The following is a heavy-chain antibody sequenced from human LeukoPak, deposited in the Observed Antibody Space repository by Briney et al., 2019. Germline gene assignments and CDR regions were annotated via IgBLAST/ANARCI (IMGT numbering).Heavy chain of an antibody. D-gene: IGHD2-15*01. J-gene: IGHJ4*02. Sequence: SETLSLTCTVSGGSISSYYWSWIRQPPGKGLEWIGYIYYSGSTNYNPSLKSRVTISVDTSKNQFSLKLSSVTAADTAVYYCASSYCSGGSCYSGFDYWGQGTLVTVSS. CDR1: GGSISSYY. CDR3: ASSYCSGGSCYSGFDY. CDR2: IYYSGST. V-gene: IGHV4-59*01.